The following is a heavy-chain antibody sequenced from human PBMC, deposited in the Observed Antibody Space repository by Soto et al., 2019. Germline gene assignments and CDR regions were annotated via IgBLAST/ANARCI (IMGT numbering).Heavy chain of an antibody. CDR2: IIPIFGSA. J-gene: IGHJ4*02. V-gene: IGHV1-69*06. D-gene: IGHD6-6*01. CDR3: ASTRIAIRPFSFDY. Sequence: SVKVSCKASGDTFRTYALSWVRQSPGQGLEWMGGIIPIFGSADYAQKFEGRVTITADKSTSTAYMELRSLRSEDTAFYYCASTRIAIRPFSFDYWGQGTLVTVSS. CDR1: GDTFRTYA.